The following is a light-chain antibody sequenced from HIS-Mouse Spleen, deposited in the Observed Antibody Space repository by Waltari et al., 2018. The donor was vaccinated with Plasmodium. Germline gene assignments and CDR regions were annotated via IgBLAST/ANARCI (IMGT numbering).Light chain of an antibody. CDR1: ALPKKY. V-gene: IGLV3-10*01. J-gene: IGLJ3*02. CDR3: YSTDSSGNHRV. Sequence: SYELTQPPSVSVSPGQPARIPCSGAALPKKYSYWYQHESGQAPVLVIYEDSKRPSGIPERFSGSSSGTMATLTISGAQVEDEADYYCYSTDSSGNHRVFGGGTKLTVL. CDR2: EDS.